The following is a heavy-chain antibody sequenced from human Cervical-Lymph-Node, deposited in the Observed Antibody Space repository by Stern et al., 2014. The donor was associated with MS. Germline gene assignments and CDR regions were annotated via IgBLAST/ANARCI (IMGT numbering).Heavy chain of an antibody. D-gene: IGHD1-14*01. V-gene: IGHV3-30*18. CDR1: SFGFLSYG. CDR3: AKDPDRRPYYYDGMDV. J-gene: IGHJ6*02. Sequence: VQLVESGGGVFQPGRSLRLSCAASSFGFLSYGLHWVRQAPGKGLEWVAVISYDGSNKYYADSVKGRFTISRDNSKNTLYLQMNSLRTDDTAVYYCAKDPDRRPYYYDGMDVWGQGTTVTVSS. CDR2: ISYDGSNK.